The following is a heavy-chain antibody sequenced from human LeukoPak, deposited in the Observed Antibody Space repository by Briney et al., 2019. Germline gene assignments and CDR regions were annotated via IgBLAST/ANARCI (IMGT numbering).Heavy chain of an antibody. CDR3: AREDCSGGDCTSFDY. CDR1: GGTFSGYY. CDR2: INPGGST. V-gene: IGHV4-34*01. J-gene: IGHJ4*02. Sequence: NPSETLSLTCAVYGGTFSGYYWSWIRQSPGKGLEWIGEINPGGSTNYNPSLESRVIISVDTSKNQFSLKTDSVRAADTAVYYCAREDCSGGDCTSFDYWGQGTLVTVSS. D-gene: IGHD2-15*01.